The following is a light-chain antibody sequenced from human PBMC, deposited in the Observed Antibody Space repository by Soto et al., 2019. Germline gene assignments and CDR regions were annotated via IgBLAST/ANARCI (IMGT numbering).Light chain of an antibody. J-gene: IGKJ4*01. V-gene: IGKV1-39*01. CDR3: QQSFSTPLS. CDR1: QSVNKY. CDR2: AAT. Sequence: DIQMTQSPSSLSASVGDRVTISCRARQSVNKYLNWYQQRPGNVPTLLIYAATTLQGGVPSRFNGSGFGTDVTVTISNLQPEDFATYYCQQSFSTPLSFGGGTKVEIK.